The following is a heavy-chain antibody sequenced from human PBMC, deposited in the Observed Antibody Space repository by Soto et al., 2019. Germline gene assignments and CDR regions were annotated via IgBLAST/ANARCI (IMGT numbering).Heavy chain of an antibody. J-gene: IGHJ4*02. CDR3: ARLGEGIAVYY. V-gene: IGHV4-34*01. CDR1: GGSFSGYY. Sequence: SETLSLTCAVYGGSFSGYYWSWSRQPPGKGLEWIGEINHSGSTNYNPSLKSRVTISVDTSKNQLSLKLGSVTAADTAVYYCARLGEGIAVYYWGQGTLVTVSS. CDR2: INHSGST. D-gene: IGHD6-19*01.